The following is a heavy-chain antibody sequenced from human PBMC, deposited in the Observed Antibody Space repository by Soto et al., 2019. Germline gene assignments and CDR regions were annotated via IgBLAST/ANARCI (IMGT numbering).Heavy chain of an antibody. J-gene: IGHJ6*01. CDR2: IIPIFPTA. Sequence: QVQLVQSGAELKKPGSSVRVSCQASGGTFSSYSVNWVRQAPGQGLEWMGGIIPIFPTADHAQRFQGRVTITADKSTNTAYMELISLRSDDTAVYYCEIRTSVFGVVAMGGLDVGGQGTTVTVSS. CDR3: EIRTSVFGVVAMGGLDV. D-gene: IGHD3-3*01. CDR1: GGTFSSYS. V-gene: IGHV1-69*14.